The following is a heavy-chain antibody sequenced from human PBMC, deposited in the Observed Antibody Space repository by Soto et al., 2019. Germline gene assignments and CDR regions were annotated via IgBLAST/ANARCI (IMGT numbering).Heavy chain of an antibody. J-gene: IGHJ6*02. CDR3: AKDRNVVVPAAPYYYYYGMDV. Sequence: VGSLRLSCAASGVSFSSYGMHWVRQAPGKGLEWVAVISYDGSNKYYADSVKGRFTISRDNSKNTLYLQMNSLRAEDTAVYYCAKDRNVVVPAAPYYYYYGMDVWGQGTTVTVSS. V-gene: IGHV3-30*18. CDR1: GVSFSSYG. D-gene: IGHD2-2*01. CDR2: ISYDGSNK.